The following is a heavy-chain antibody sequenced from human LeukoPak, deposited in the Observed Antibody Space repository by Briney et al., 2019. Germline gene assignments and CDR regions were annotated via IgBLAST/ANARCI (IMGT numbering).Heavy chain of an antibody. CDR2: ISKNGGNT. Sequence: PGGSLILSCLGSGFAFSWYGMNWVRQAPGRGLEYVSAISKNGGNTYYVDSVKGRFTISRDNSKNTLYLQMNSLRVGDTAVYFCVKDLSDRDVDYWGQGTLVTVSS. V-gene: IGHV3-64D*06. J-gene: IGHJ4*02. CDR1: GFAFSWYG. D-gene: IGHD2-21*02. CDR3: VKDLSDRDVDY.